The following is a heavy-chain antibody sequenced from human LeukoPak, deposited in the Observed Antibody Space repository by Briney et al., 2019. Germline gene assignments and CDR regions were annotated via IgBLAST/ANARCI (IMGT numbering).Heavy chain of an antibody. CDR3: ARDQWDSGTYYFDY. J-gene: IGHJ4*02. CDR2: IFYSGNT. D-gene: IGHD1-14*01. V-gene: IGHV4-59*12. CDR1: GDSMRSYS. Sequence: SETLSLTCSVSGDSMRSYSWTWIRQPPGKGPEWIGDIFYSGNTNYNPSLKSRVTISVDTSKNQFSLKLSSVTAADTAVYYCARDQWDSGTYYFDYWGQGTLVTVSS.